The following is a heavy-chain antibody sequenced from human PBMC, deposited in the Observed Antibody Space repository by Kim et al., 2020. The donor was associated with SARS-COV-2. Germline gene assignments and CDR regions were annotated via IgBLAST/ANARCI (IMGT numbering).Heavy chain of an antibody. J-gene: IGHJ4*02. D-gene: IGHD5-12*01. CDR1: GGSISSYL. Sequence: SETLSLTCTVSGGSISSYLWSWIRQPPGKGLEWIGYISYSGSTNYNPSLKSRVTISVDTSKNQFSLKVSSVTAADTAVYYCARLRGGGYPIWGQGTLVTVSS. CDR2: ISYSGST. CDR3: ARLRGGGYPI. V-gene: IGHV4-59*01.